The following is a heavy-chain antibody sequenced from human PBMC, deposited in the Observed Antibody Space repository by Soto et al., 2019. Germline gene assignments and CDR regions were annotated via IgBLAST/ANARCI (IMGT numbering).Heavy chain of an antibody. V-gene: IGHV6-1*01. D-gene: IGHD2-15*01. Sequence: PSPTLSLTCAISGDSVSSNSAAWNWIRQSPSRGLEWLGRTYYRSKWYNDYAVSVKSPITINPDTSKNQFSLQLNSVTPEDTSVYYCAAASDQLDYYYYGMDVWGQGTTVTVSS. CDR2: TYYRSKWYN. CDR3: AAASDQLDYYYYGMDV. CDR1: GDSVSSNSAA. J-gene: IGHJ6*02.